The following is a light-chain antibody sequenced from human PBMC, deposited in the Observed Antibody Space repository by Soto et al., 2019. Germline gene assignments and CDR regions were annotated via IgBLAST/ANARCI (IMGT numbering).Light chain of an antibody. V-gene: IGLV1-51*01. CDR3: GTWDSRLSVEV. CDR1: SSNIGNNY. J-gene: IGLJ1*01. CDR2: DNN. Sequence: QSVLTQPPSVSAAPGQKVTISCSGSSSNIGNNYVSWYQQLPGTAPKLLIYDNNNRPSGIPDRFSGSKSGTSATLGITGLRTGDEADYYCGTWDSRLSVEVFGTGTKLTVL.